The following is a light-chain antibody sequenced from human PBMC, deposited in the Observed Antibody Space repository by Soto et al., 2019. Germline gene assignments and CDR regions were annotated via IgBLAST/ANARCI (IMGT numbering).Light chain of an antibody. J-gene: IGKJ5*01. Sequence: EIVFTQSPATLSLSPGERATLSCRASQSVNYYLAWYQQKHGQAPRLLIYEASNRATGIPARFSASGSGTDFTLTISSLEPEDFAVYYCQQRSNTFGQGTRVEIK. CDR1: QSVNYY. V-gene: IGKV3-11*01. CDR3: QQRSNT. CDR2: EAS.